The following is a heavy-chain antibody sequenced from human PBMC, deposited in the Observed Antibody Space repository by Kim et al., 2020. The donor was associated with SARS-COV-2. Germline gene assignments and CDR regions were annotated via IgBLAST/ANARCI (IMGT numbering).Heavy chain of an antibody. CDR2: INAGNGNT. CDR3: ARDLGGITMVRGVRSPYYYYYGMDV. J-gene: IGHJ6*02. V-gene: IGHV1-3*01. D-gene: IGHD3-10*01. Sequence: ASVKVSCKASGYTFTSYAMHWVRQAPGQRLEWMGWINAGNGNTKYSQKFQGRVTITRDTSASTAYMELSSLRSEDTAVYYCARDLGGITMVRGVRSPYYYYYGMDVWGQGTTVTVSS. CDR1: GYTFTSYA.